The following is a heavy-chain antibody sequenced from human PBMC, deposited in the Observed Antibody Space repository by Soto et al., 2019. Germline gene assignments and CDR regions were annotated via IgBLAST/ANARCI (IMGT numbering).Heavy chain of an antibody. V-gene: IGHV4-61*01. CDR1: GGSVSSGSYY. Sequence: SETLSLTCTVSGGSVSSGSYYWSWIRQPPGKGLEWIGYIYYSGSTNYNPSLKSRVTISVDTSKNQFSLKLSSVTAADTAVYNCARYLSMTTVSKVAYYGMDVWGQGTTVTVSS. J-gene: IGHJ6*02. CDR2: IYYSGST. D-gene: IGHD4-17*01. CDR3: ARYLSMTTVSKVAYYGMDV.